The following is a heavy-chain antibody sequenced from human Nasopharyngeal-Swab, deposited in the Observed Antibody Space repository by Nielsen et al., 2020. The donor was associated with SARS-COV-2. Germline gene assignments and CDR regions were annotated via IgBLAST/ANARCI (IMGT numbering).Heavy chain of an antibody. J-gene: IGHJ3*02. Sequence: GSVKVYCKACGYTFTSYYMHWVRQAPGQGLEWMGIINPSGGSTSYAQKFQGRVTMTRDTSTSTVYMELSSLRSEDTAVYYCARDRGVNDYVWGSYRKSDAFDIWGQGTMVTVSS. D-gene: IGHD3-16*02. CDR1: GYTFTSYY. CDR2: INPSGGST. CDR3: ARDRGVNDYVWGSYRKSDAFDI. V-gene: IGHV1-46*01.